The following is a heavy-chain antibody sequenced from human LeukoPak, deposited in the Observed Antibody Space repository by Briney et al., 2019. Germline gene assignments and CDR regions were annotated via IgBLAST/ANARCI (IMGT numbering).Heavy chain of an antibody. CDR3: ARSPSGYSYGYYYYYMDV. J-gene: IGHJ6*03. Sequence: SETLSLTCTVSGGSISSYYWSWIRQPAGKGLEWIGRIYTSGSTSYNPSLKSRVTMSVDTSKNQFSLKLSSVTTADTAVYYCARSPSGYSYGYYYYYMDVWGKGTTVTISS. CDR2: IYTSGST. CDR1: GGSISSYY. D-gene: IGHD5-18*01. V-gene: IGHV4-4*07.